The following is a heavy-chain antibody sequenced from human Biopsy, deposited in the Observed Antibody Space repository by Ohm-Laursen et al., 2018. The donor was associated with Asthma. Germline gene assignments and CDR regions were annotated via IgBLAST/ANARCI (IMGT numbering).Heavy chain of an antibody. D-gene: IGHD5-12*01. V-gene: IGHV1-69*13. CDR1: GDSFSNYA. Sequence: ASVKVFCKASGDSFSNYAISWVRQAPGQGLEWMGGLIPVLGTPDHAQMFEGRVTITADESTSTAYMELSSLSSEDTAVYYCARGYSGSDRIVYYYSGLEVWGQGTTVTV. CDR2: LIPVLGTP. J-gene: IGHJ6*02. CDR3: ARGYSGSDRIVYYYSGLEV.